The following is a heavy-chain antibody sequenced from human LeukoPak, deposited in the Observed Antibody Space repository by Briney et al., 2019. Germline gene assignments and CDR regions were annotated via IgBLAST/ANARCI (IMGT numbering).Heavy chain of an antibody. CDR3: ARDTKDLGFDP. CDR2: IIPILGIA. J-gene: IGHJ5*02. D-gene: IGHD3-3*01. CDR1: GGTFSSYT. Sequence: SVEVSCKASGGTFSSYTISWVRQAPGQGLEWMGRIIPILGIANYAQKFQGRVKITADQSTSTAYMELSSLRSEDTAVYYCARDTKDLGFDPWGQGTLVTVSS. V-gene: IGHV1-69*04.